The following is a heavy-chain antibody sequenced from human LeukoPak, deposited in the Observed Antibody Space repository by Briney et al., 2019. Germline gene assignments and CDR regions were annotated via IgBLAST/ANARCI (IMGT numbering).Heavy chain of an antibody. CDR3: AQEDGKVAGSLRYSDY. Sequence: PGGSLRLSCAASGFTFSNYAVRWVRQAPGKGLEWVSGISGSGGSRDYADSVKGRFTISRDNSKNTLYLQMSSLRAEDTAVYYCAQEDGKVAGSLRYSDYWGQGTLVTVSS. CDR2: ISGSGGSR. J-gene: IGHJ4*02. CDR1: GFTFSNYA. D-gene: IGHD6-19*01. V-gene: IGHV3-23*01.